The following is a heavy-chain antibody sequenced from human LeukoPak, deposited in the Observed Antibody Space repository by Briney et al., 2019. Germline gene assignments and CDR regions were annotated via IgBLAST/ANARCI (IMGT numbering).Heavy chain of an antibody. CDR3: ARATGNYDLG. CDR1: GFTFSTYS. J-gene: IGHJ4*02. V-gene: IGHV3-48*01. Sequence: GGSLRLSCVASGFTFSTYSINWVRHALGKGLEWISYISSGGTTTYYADSVKGRFTISRDNAKNSLLLQMNSLRAEDTAMYYCARATGNYDLGWGQGTLVTVS. D-gene: IGHD3-3*01. CDR2: ISSGGTTT.